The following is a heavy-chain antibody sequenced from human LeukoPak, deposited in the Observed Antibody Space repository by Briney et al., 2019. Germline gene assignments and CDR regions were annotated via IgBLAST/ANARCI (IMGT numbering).Heavy chain of an antibody. CDR3: ARGRSDFWSGYYGFDP. J-gene: IGHJ5*02. V-gene: IGHV4-30-2*01. CDR2: IYHSGST. Sequence: PSETLSLTCAVSSGSITSGAYSWNWIRQPPGKGLEWIGYIYHSGSTYYNPSLKSRVTISIDRSKNQFSLKLSSVTAADTAVYYCARGRSDFWSGYYGFDPWGQGTLVTVSS. CDR1: SGSITSGAYS. D-gene: IGHD3-3*01.